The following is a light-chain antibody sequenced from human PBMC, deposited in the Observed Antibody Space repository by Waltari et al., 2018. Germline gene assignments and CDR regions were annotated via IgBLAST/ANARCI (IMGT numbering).Light chain of an antibody. CDR1: QTISGSW. V-gene: IGKV3-20*01. CDR2: GAS. J-gene: IGKJ4*01. Sequence: EIALTQSPGTLSLSPGERATLSCRASQTISGSWLTWYQRKPGQAPRLLIYGASSRATGIPVRFSGSGSGTDITLTIIRLEPEDSAVYYGQQYDGSSVTFGGGTKVEVK. CDR3: QQYDGSSVT.